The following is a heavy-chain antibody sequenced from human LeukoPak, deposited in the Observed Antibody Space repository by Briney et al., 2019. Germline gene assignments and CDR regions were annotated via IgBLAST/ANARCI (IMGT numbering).Heavy chain of an antibody. Sequence: PGGSLRLSCADSGFTFSSYWMNWVRQAPGKGLEWVANIKQDGSEKYYVDSVKGRFIISRDNAKNSLYLQMNSLRAEDTAVYYCARDGLLDFWGQGTLVTVSS. V-gene: IGHV3-7*03. J-gene: IGHJ4*02. CDR2: IKQDGSEK. CDR1: GFTFSSYW. CDR3: ARDGLLDF. D-gene: IGHD2-15*01.